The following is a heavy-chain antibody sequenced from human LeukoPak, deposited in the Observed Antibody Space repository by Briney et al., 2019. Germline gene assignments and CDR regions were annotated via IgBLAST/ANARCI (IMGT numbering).Heavy chain of an antibody. Sequence: ADSVKVSCKASGYTFTSYGISWVRQAPGQGLERMGWISAYNGNTNYAQKLQGRVTMTTDTSTSTDYMELRSLRSDDTAVYYCAREALWSGYRYYYYYMDVWGKGTTVTVPS. CDR1: GYTFTSYG. J-gene: IGHJ6*03. V-gene: IGHV1-18*01. D-gene: IGHD3-3*01. CDR3: AREALWSGYRYYYYYMDV. CDR2: ISAYNGNT.